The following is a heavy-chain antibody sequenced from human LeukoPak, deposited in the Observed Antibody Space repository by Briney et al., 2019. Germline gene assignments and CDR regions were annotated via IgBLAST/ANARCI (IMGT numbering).Heavy chain of an antibody. CDR2: IYYSGST. Sequence: NPSETLSLTCTVSGGSLTTSSYYWGWIRQPPGKGLEWIGMIYYSGSTYYSPSLKGRVTISVDTSKNHFSLKLSSVTAADTAVYYCARAFRALYFDLWGRGTLVTVSS. CDR1: GGSLTTSSYY. V-gene: IGHV4-39*02. D-gene: IGHD2/OR15-2a*01. CDR3: ARAFRALYFDL. J-gene: IGHJ2*01.